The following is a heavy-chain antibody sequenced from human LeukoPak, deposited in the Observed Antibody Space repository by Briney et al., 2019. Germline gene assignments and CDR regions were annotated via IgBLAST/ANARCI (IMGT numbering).Heavy chain of an antibody. CDR3: ARGGNYREHFDY. V-gene: IGHV3-7*01. D-gene: IGHD1-7*01. J-gene: IGHJ4*02. Sequence: GSLRLSCAASGFTFSSYWMSWVRQAPGKGLEWVANIKQDGSEKYYVDSVKGRFTISRDNARNSLYLQIIRLRVEDTAVYYCARGGNYREHFDYWGQGTLVTVSS. CDR2: IKQDGSEK. CDR1: GFTFSSYW.